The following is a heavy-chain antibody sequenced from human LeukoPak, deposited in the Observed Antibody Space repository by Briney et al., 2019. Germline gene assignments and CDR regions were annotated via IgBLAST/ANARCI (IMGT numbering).Heavy chain of an antibody. CDR3: ARERGKMAAMAHYFDY. Sequence: GASAKVSCKVSGYTLTELSMHWVRQAPGQGLEWMGWINTNTGNPTYAQGFTGRSVFSLDTSVSTAYLQISSLKAEDTAVYYCARERGKMAAMAHYFDYWGQGTLVTVSS. CDR2: INTNTGNP. D-gene: IGHD5-18*01. CDR1: GYTLTELS. J-gene: IGHJ4*02. V-gene: IGHV7-4-1*02.